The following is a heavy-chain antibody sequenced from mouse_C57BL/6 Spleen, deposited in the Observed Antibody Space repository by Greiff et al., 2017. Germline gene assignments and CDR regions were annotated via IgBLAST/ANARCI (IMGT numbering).Heavy chain of an antibody. CDR1: GFTFSDYY. J-gene: IGHJ2*01. Sequence: EVKLVESEGGLVQPGSSMKLSCTASGFTFSDYYMAWVRQVPEKGLEWVANINYDGSSTYYLDSLKSRFIISRDNAKNILYLQMSSLKSEDTATYYCAREGNYVSFDYWGQGTTLTVSS. CDR3: AREGNYVSFDY. V-gene: IGHV5-16*01. CDR2: INYDGSST. D-gene: IGHD2-1*01.